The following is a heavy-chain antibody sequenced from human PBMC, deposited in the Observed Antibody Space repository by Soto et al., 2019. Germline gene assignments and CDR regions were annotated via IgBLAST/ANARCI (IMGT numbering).Heavy chain of an antibody. CDR2: ISYDGSNK. J-gene: IGHJ4*02. V-gene: IGHV3-30*03. CDR3: ATHAGYDILTGYYPY. Sequence: PGGSLRLSCVASGFTFSSYGMHWVRQAPGKGLEWVTVISYDGSNKYYADSVKGRFTISRDNSKNTLYLQMNSLRAEDTAVYYCATHAGYDILTGYYPYWGQGTLVTVSS. D-gene: IGHD3-9*01. CDR1: GFTFSSYG.